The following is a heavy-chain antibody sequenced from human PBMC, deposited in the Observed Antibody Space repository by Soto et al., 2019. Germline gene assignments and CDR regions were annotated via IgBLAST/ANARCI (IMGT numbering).Heavy chain of an antibody. Sequence: EVQLLESGGGLVQPGGSLRLSCAASGFTFSSYAMSWVRQAPGKGLEWVSAISGSGGSTYYADSVKGRFTISRDNSKNTLYMQMNSLRAEDTAVYSCAKESGYSSSWFEFDYWGQGALVTVSS. CDR2: ISGSGGST. J-gene: IGHJ4*02. CDR1: GFTFSSYA. V-gene: IGHV3-23*01. CDR3: AKESGYSSSWFEFDY. D-gene: IGHD6-13*01.